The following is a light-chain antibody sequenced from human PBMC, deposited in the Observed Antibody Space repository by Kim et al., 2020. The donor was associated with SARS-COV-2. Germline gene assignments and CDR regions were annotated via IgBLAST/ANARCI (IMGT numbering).Light chain of an antibody. Sequence: SSELTQPPSVSVAPGKTARLTCGGDNIRSKSVHWYQQKPGQAPVVVMYYDSDRPSGIPERFSGSNSGNTATLTISGVEAGDEADYYCQVWDSTSDHYVFGAGTKVTVL. CDR3: QVWDSTSDHYV. V-gene: IGLV3-21*04. CDR1: NIRSKS. CDR2: YDS. J-gene: IGLJ1*01.